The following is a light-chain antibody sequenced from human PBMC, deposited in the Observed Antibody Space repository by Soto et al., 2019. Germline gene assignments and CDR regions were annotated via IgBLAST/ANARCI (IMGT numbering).Light chain of an antibody. CDR3: QQYGTSPCT. V-gene: IGKV3-20*01. J-gene: IGKJ2*02. CDR1: QSFISTY. CDR2: DAA. Sequence: ETVLTQSPGTLSLSPGERATLSCRASQSFISTYLACYQQKPGQAPRLLIFDAASRAPGIPDRFIGSGSGTDFTLTISRLEPEDFAVYFCQQYGTSPCTFGQGTKLEIK.